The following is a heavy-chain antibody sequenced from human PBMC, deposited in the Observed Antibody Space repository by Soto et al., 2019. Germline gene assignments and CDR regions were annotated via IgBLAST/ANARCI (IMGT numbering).Heavy chain of an antibody. CDR1: GFTFSSYG. D-gene: IGHD6-19*01. CDR2: IWYDGSNK. Sequence: QVQLVESGGGVVQPGMSLRLSCAASGFTFSSYGMHWVRQAPGKGLEWVAVIWYDGSNKYYADSVKGRFTISRDNSKNTLYLQMNSLRAEDTAVYYCARDPLAVAGTWYFDLWGRGTLVTVSS. V-gene: IGHV3-33*01. J-gene: IGHJ2*01. CDR3: ARDPLAVAGTWYFDL.